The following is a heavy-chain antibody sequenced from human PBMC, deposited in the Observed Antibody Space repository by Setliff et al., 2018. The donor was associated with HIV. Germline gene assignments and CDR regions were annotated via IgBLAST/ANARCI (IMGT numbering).Heavy chain of an antibody. CDR3: AKRLAGSNTWYHLDS. D-gene: IGHD6-13*01. Sequence: VGSLILSCAASGFDFSSHAMSWVRQAPGKGLEWLSVISGHTINVYYADSVKGRFTISRDNSKNTLYLQLNSLSAEDTAIYYCAKRLAGSNTWYHLDSWGQGTLVTVSS. CDR2: ISGHTINV. J-gene: IGHJ4*02. V-gene: IGHV3-23*01. CDR1: GFDFSSHA.